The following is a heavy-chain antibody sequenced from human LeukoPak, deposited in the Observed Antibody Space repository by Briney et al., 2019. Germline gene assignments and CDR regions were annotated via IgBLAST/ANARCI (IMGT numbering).Heavy chain of an antibody. Sequence: GGSLRLSCAASGFTFSTYWLHCVRQVPGKGLVWVSRIESDGASTTYADSVKGRFTISRDNAKNTLYLQMNSLRVEDTAVYYCARGYFHGSIDYWGQGTLVTVSS. CDR1: GFTFSTYW. D-gene: IGHD2-2*03. J-gene: IGHJ4*02. V-gene: IGHV3-74*01. CDR3: ARGYFHGSIDY. CDR2: IESDGAST.